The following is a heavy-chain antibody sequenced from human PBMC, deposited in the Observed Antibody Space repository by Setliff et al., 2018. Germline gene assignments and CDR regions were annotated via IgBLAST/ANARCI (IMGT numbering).Heavy chain of an antibody. D-gene: IGHD1-26*01. J-gene: IGHJ4*02. CDR2: INPNTGGT. CDR3: ARDLLGSQGRTFDL. CDR1: GYTFSDYY. V-gene: IGHV1-2*02. Sequence: ASVKVSCKASGYTFSDYYMHWIRQAPGQGPEWMGCINPNTGGTRFAQKFQFGVTMTADKAITTAYMELTRLTSDDTAMYYCARDLLGSQGRTFDLWGQGTLGTV.